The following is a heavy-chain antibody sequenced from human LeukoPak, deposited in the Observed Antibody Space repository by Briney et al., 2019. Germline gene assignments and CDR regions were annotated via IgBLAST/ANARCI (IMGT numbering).Heavy chain of an antibody. V-gene: IGHV3-48*01. CDR1: GFTFSSYS. J-gene: IGHJ4*02. Sequence: GRSLRLSCAASGFTFSSYSMNWVRQAPGKGLEWVSYISSSSSTIYYADSVKGRFTISRDNSKNTLYLQMNSLRAEDTAVYYCAKDQWPIVVVPAATYFDYWGQGTLVTVSS. CDR2: ISSSSSTI. CDR3: AKDQWPIVVVPAATYFDY. D-gene: IGHD2-2*01.